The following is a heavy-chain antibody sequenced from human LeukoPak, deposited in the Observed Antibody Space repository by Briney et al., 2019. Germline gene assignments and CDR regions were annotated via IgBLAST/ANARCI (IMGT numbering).Heavy chain of an antibody. J-gene: IGHJ6*03. CDR2: IYYSGRA. V-gene: IGHV4-39*07. Sequence: SETLSLTCSVSDGPISRSSYYWGWIRQPPGQGLEWIGTIYYSGRAFYNPSLKSRVAISVDTSKNQFSLKLSSVTAADTAVYYCARVPRSYYYYYMDVWGKGTTVTVSS. CDR3: ARVPRSYYYYYMDV. CDR1: DGPISRSSYY.